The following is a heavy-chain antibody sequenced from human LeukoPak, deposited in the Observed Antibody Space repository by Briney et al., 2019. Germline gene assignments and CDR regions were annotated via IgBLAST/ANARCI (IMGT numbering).Heavy chain of an antibody. J-gene: IGHJ4*02. CDR2: IYYSGST. V-gene: IGHV4-59*08. Sequence: PSETLSLTCTVSGGSISSFYWSWIRQPPGKGLEWIGYIYYSGSTNYNPSLKSRVTISVDTSKNQFSLKLSSVTAADTAVYYCAREYYYGSVLDYWGQGTLVTVSS. CDR3: AREYYYGSVLDY. CDR1: GGSISSFY. D-gene: IGHD3-10*01.